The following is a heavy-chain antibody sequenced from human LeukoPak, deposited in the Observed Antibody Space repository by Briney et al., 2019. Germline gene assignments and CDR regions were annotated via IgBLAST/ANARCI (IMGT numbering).Heavy chain of an antibody. V-gene: IGHV1-8*03. CDR1: GYTFTNYD. CDR2: MNPNSGNT. Sequence: GASVKVSCKASGYTFTNYDINWVRQATGQGLEWMGWMNPNSGNTGYAQKFQGRVTITRNTSISTAYMELSSLRSEDTAVYYCARDGYNSHYYYMDVWGKGTTVTISS. J-gene: IGHJ6*03. CDR3: ARDGYNSHYYYMDV. D-gene: IGHD5-24*01.